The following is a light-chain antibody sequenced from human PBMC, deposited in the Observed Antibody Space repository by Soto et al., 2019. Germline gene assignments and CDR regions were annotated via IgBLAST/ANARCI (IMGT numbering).Light chain of an antibody. CDR2: DAS. J-gene: IGKJ1*01. CDR3: QHYDSARWT. CDR1: ESVGGNS. V-gene: IGKV3-20*01. Sequence: EIVLTQSPATLSLSPGKRATLSCRASESVGGNSLAWYQQKPGQAPRRLIYDASYRATGTPARFSGSGSGTDLSLTISRLEPEDFAVYYCQHYDSARWTFGLGTKV.